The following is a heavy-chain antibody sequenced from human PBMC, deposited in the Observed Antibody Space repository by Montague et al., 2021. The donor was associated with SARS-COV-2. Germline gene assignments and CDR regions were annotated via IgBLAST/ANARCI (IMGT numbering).Heavy chain of an antibody. CDR1: GDSISSSSYN. CDR3: TRHVHMTWPEPSPGFDY. CDR2: VHYSGRP. Sequence: SETLSLTCTVSGDSISSSSYNWGWIRPPPGKGLEWIVSVHYSGRPYYNPSLKRRVTIYVDTSKNLLSLKLSSVTAADTAVYYCTRHVHMTWPEPSPGFDYWGQGTLVTVSS. D-gene: IGHD1-1*01. V-gene: IGHV4-39*01. J-gene: IGHJ4*02.